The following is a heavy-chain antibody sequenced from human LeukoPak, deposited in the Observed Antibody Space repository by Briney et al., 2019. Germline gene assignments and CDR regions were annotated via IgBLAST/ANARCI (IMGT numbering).Heavy chain of an antibody. CDR1: GFTFSSYG. J-gene: IGHJ4*02. Sequence: GGSLRLSCAAPGFTFSSYGMHWVRQAPGKGLEWVAVISYDGSNKYYADSVKGRLTISRDNNKNTLYLQMNSLRAEDTAVYYCAKDRGANGLDYWGQGTLVTVSS. CDR2: ISYDGSNK. CDR3: AKDRGANGLDY. V-gene: IGHV3-30*18. D-gene: IGHD1-26*01.